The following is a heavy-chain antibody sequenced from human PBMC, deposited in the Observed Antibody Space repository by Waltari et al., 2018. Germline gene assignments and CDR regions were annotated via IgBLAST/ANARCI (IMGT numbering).Heavy chain of an antibody. J-gene: IGHJ5*02. CDR2: IYYSGST. Sequence: QLQLQESGPGRVKPSETLSLTCTLSGGPISSSSYYSGWIREPPGKGLEWIGSIYYSGSTYYNPSLKSRVTISVDTSKNQFSLKLSSVTAADTAVYYCARDVSSGWYNWFDPWGQGTLVTVSS. V-gene: IGHV4-39*07. CDR1: GGPISSSSYY. CDR3: ARDVSSGWYNWFDP. D-gene: IGHD6-19*01.